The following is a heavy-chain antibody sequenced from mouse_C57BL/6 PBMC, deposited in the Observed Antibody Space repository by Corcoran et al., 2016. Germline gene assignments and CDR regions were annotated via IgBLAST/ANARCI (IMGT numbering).Heavy chain of an antibody. CDR3: AMTDYDGSSYFDY. D-gene: IGHD1-1*01. CDR1: GYTFTDYY. J-gene: IGHJ2*01. CDR2: INPNNGGT. V-gene: IGHV1-26*01. Sequence: EVQLQQSGPELVKPGASVKISCKASGYTFTDYYMNWVKQSHGKSLEWIGDINPNNGGTSYNQKFKGKATLTVDKSSSTAYMELRSLTSEYSAVYYCAMTDYDGSSYFDYWGQGTTLTVSS.